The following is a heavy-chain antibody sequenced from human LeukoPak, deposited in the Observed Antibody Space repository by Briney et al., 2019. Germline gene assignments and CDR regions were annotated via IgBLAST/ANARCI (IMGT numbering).Heavy chain of an antibody. J-gene: IGHJ4*02. V-gene: IGHV3-74*01. CDR2: IKGDGSHT. D-gene: IGHD4-17*01. CDR1: GFTFSNYW. Sequence: GGSLRLSCAASGFTFSNYWMHWVRQAPGKGLVWVSRIKGDGSHTIYADSVKGRFTISRDNSKNTLYLQMNSLRTEDTAVYYCARGDTAYGDSFDYWGQGTLVTVSS. CDR3: ARGDTAYGDSFDY.